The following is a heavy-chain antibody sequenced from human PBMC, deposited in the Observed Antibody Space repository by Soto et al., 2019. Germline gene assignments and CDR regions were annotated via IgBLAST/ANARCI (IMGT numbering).Heavy chain of an antibody. CDR3: ARVERGTATSVVAAFDI. J-gene: IGHJ3*02. Sequence: QVQLQQWGAGLLKPSEPLSLTCAVSGGFVSSGSYYWSWIRQPPGKGLEWIGEMSHSGGTPFNPSLQSRGTLAVATSKHQLALKISSVAAADTALYYCARVERGTATSVVAAFDIWGPGTMVTVSA. CDR1: GGFVSSGSYY. V-gene: IGHV4-34*01. CDR2: MSHSGGT. D-gene: IGHD1-1*01.